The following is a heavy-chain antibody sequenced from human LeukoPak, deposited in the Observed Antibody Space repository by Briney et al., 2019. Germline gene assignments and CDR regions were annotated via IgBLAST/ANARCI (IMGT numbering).Heavy chain of an antibody. J-gene: IGHJ4*02. CDR3: ARDLGWNYGDF. Sequence: PGGSLRLSCAASGFTFSSYWMHWVRHAPGKGLEWVSRVNPDGTFTNYADSVKGRFTISRDNAKDTVYLQMNSLRVEDTAVYYCARDLGWNYGDFWGQGTLVTVSS. CDR2: VNPDGTFT. V-gene: IGHV3-74*01. CDR1: GFTFSSYW. D-gene: IGHD1-7*01.